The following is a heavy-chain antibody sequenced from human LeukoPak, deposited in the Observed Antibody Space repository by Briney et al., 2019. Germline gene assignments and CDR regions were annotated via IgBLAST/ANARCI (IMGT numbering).Heavy chain of an antibody. Sequence: QAGGPLRLSCAASGFSVTTNFMSWVRQAPGKGLESVLIIYRDGTTYYEDSVKGRFTISRDNSKNTLYLHMTSLRVEDTAVYYCATAARGYFDFWGRGILVTVSS. CDR2: IYRDGTT. D-gene: IGHD3-22*01. CDR3: ATAARGYFDF. CDR1: GFSVTTNF. V-gene: IGHV3-53*01. J-gene: IGHJ4*02.